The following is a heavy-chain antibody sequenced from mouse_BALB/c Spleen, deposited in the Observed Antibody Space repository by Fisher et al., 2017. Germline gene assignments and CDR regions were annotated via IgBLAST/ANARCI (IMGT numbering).Heavy chain of an antibody. J-gene: IGHJ1*01. D-gene: IGHD1-1*02. V-gene: IGHV1-12*01. CDR3: ARGGGWYFDV. Sequence: HKFKGKATLTADTSSSTAYMQISSLTSEDSAVYFCARGGGWYFDVWGAGTTVTVSS.